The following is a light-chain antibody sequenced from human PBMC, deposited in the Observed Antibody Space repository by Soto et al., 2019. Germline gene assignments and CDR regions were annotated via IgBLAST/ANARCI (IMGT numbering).Light chain of an antibody. CDR3: QQYIRYPRT. Sequence: DIRMTKSAATLSSSAGDRATITCRANQNINTWLAWYQQKPGKAPKLLIYKASTLESGVPSRFSGSGSGTEFSLTISSLQTDDFATYYRQQYIRYPRTFGEGTKVDIK. CDR1: QNINTW. V-gene: IGKV1-5*03. CDR2: KAS. J-gene: IGKJ1*01.